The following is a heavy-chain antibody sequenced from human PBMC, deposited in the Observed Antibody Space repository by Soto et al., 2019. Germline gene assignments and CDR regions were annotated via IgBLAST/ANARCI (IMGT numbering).Heavy chain of an antibody. Sequence: EVQLVESGGGLVQPGGSLRLSCAASGFTFSNYWVHWVRQVPGKGLMWVSRINSDGTTINYADSVEGRFTISRDNAKSTLFLQMNSLRVEDMAVYYCARAGWYRFDYWGQGTLVTVSS. CDR3: ARAGWYRFDY. D-gene: IGHD6-19*01. V-gene: IGHV3-74*01. CDR1: GFTFSNYW. J-gene: IGHJ4*02. CDR2: INSDGTTI.